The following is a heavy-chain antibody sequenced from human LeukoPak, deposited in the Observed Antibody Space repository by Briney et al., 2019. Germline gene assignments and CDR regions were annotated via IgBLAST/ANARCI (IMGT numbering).Heavy chain of an antibody. J-gene: IGHJ4*02. CDR1: GDSISTYY. CDR2: IYSGGST. Sequence: ETLSLTCTISGDSISTYYWSWIRQSPGKGLEWVSVIYSGGSTYYADSVKGRFTISRDNSKNTLYLQMNSLRAEDTAVYYCAGGEGYSSSFQLDYWGQGTLVTVSS. D-gene: IGHD6-6*01. V-gene: IGHV3-53*01. CDR3: AGGEGYSSSFQLDY.